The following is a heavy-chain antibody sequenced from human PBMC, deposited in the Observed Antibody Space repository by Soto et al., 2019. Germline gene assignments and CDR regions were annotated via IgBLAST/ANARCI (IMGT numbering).Heavy chain of an antibody. V-gene: IGHV3-23*01. CDR3: AKRFQDYYGYLGRNNWFDP. CDR2: ISGSGGST. D-gene: IGHD3-10*01. CDR1: GFTFSSYA. J-gene: IGHJ5*02. Sequence: TGGSLRLSCAASGFTFSSYAMSWVRQAPGKGLEWVSAISGSGGSTYYADSVKGRFTISRDNSKNTLYLQMNSLRAEDTAVYYCAKRFQDYYGYLGRNNWFDPWGQGTLVTVSS.